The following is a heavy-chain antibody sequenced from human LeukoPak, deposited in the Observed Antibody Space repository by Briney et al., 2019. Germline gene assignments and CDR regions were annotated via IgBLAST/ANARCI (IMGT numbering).Heavy chain of an antibody. V-gene: IGHV3-48*04. Sequence: GGSLRLSCAASGFTFSSYSMNWVRQAPGKGLEWVSYISSSSSTIYYADSVKGRFTISRDNAKNSLYLQMNSLRAEDTAVYYCARDWPIDYWGQGTLVTVSS. CDR3: ARDWPIDY. CDR2: ISSSSSTI. D-gene: IGHD3-9*01. CDR1: GFTFSSYS. J-gene: IGHJ4*02.